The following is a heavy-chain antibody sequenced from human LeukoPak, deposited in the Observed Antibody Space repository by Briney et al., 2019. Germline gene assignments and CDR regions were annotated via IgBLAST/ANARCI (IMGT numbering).Heavy chain of an antibody. CDR3: ARDSNGDYWFDY. CDR2: IYTSGST. CDR1: GGSISSGGYY. V-gene: IGHV4-61*02. J-gene: IGHJ4*02. Sequence: SETLSLTCAVSGGSISSGGYYWSWIRQPAGKGLEWIGRIYTSGSTNYNPSLKSRVTMSVDTSKNQFSLKLSSVTAADTAVYYCARDSNGDYWFDYWGQGTLVTVSS. D-gene: IGHD4-17*01.